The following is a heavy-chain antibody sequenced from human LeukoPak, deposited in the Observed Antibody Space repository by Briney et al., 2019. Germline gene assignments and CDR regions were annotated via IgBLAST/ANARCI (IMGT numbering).Heavy chain of an antibody. CDR2: IYYSGST. CDR3: ARHVGESSSWYGGGWDY. Sequence: SETLSLTCTVSGGSISSYYWSWIRQPPGKGLEWIGYIYYSGSTNYNPSLKSRVTISVDTSKNQFSLKLSSVTAADTAVYYCARHVGESSSWYGGGWDYWGQGTLVTVYS. V-gene: IGHV4-59*08. CDR1: GGSISSYY. D-gene: IGHD6-13*01. J-gene: IGHJ4*02.